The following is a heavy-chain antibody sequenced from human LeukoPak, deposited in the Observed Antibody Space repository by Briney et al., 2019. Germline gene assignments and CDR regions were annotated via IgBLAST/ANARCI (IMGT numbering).Heavy chain of an antibody. V-gene: IGHV3-53*01. D-gene: IGHD3-22*01. J-gene: IGHJ4*02. CDR1: GFTVSSNY. CDR2: IYSGGST. CDR3: ARESYYDSSGYFDY. Sequence: GGSLRLSCAASGFTVSSNYMSWVHQAPGKGLEWVSVIYSGGSTYYADSVKGRFTISRDNSKNTLYLQMNSLRAEDTAVYYCARESYYDSSGYFDYWGQGTLVTVSS.